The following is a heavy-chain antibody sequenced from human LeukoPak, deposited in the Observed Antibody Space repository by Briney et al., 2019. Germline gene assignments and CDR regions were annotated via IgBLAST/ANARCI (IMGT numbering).Heavy chain of an antibody. V-gene: IGHV4-38-2*02. J-gene: IGHJ3*02. CDR2: IYHSGST. CDR3: AREGIAAAGDAFDI. Sequence: SETLSLTCAVSGYSISSGYYWGWIRQPPGKGLEWIGSIYHSGSTYYNPSLKSRVTISVDTSKNQFSLKLSSVTAADTAVYYCAREGIAAAGDAFDIWGQGTMVTVSS. CDR1: GYSISSGYY. D-gene: IGHD6-25*01.